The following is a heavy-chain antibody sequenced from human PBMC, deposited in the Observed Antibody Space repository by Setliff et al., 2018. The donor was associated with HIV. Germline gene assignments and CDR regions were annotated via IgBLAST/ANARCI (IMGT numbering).Heavy chain of an antibody. Sequence: SETLSLTCAVYSGSFSGYRWTWIRQPQGKGLEWIGEINHRGSTTYNPSLRSRVTISVDTSKNQFSLKLNSVTAADTAVYYCARGDYYDSTGYEGLDSWGRGTLVTVSS. D-gene: IGHD3-22*01. CDR3: ARGDYYDSTGYEGLDS. CDR1: SGSFSGYR. V-gene: IGHV4-34*01. CDR2: INHRGST. J-gene: IGHJ4*02.